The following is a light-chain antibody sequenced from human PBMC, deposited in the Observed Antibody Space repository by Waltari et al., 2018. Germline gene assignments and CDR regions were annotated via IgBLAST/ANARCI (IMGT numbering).Light chain of an antibody. J-gene: IGLJ3*02. CDR1: NSDVGNYNL. Sequence: QAALTQPASVSGSPGQSITISCTGSNSDVGNYNLVSWYQKHPGKAPKLIIYEVTNRPSGISDRFSGFKTANTASLTISGLQAEDEADYYCCSYAGSWIWVFGGGTELTVL. V-gene: IGLV2-23*02. CDR2: EVT. CDR3: CSYAGSWIWV.